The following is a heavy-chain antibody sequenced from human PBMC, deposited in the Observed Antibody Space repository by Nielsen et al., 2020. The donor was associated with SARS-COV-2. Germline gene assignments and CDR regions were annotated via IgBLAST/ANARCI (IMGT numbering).Heavy chain of an antibody. V-gene: IGHV1-46*01. CDR3: ARSHCSGGSCKPYFVPESAYYYYGMDV. CDR2: INPSGGST. CDR1: GYTFTSYY. J-gene: IGHJ6*02. D-gene: IGHD2-15*01. Sequence: SVKVSCKASGYTFTSYYMHWVRQAPGQGLEWMGIINPSGGSTSYAQKFQGRVTMTRDTSTSTVYMELSSLRSEDTAVYYCARSHCSGGSCKPYFVPESAYYYYGMDVWGQGTTVTVSS.